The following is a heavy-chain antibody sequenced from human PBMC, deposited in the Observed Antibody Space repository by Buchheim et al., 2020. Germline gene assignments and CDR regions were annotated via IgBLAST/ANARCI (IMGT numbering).Heavy chain of an antibody. V-gene: IGHV3-7*01. Sequence: EVQLVESGGGLVQPGGSLRLSCAASGFTFSSYWMSWVRQAPGKGLEWVANIKQDGSEKYYVDSVKGRFTISRDNAKNSLSLQMNSLRAEDTAVYYCANLWGCGGDCYSGLDYWGQGTL. CDR2: IKQDGSEK. CDR3: ANLWGCGGDCYSGLDY. CDR1: GFTFSSYW. D-gene: IGHD2-21*02. J-gene: IGHJ4*02.